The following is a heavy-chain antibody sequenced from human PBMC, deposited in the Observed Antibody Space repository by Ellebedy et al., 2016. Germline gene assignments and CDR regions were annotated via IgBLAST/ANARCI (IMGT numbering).Heavy chain of an antibody. CDR3: VTRHNAAFDI. CDR2: ISSGGAT. D-gene: IGHD1-1*01. J-gene: IGHJ3*02. V-gene: IGHV3-53*01. CDR1: GFSFSSND. Sequence: GESLKISXAASGFSFSSNDMSWVRQRPGKGLECVSLISSGGATFYADSVEGRFTISRDNSKKRLYLQMSGLGADDTAVYYCVTRHNAAFDIWGQGTTVTVS.